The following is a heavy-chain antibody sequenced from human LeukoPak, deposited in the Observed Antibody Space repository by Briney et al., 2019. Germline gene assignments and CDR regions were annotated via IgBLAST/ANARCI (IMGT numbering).Heavy chain of an antibody. CDR3: EKPLGGLPFLSSDY. CDR2: ISDSGGST. D-gene: IGHD3-16*01. J-gene: IGHJ4*02. V-gene: IGHV3-23*01. Sequence: GGSLRLSCAASGFTFTSYTMTWVRQAPGKGLEWVSGISDSGGSTHYADSVKGRFTISRDNSKNTLYLHMNSLRLEDTAVYWCEKPLGGLPFLSSDYGGREPRVPFSS. CDR1: GFTFTSYT.